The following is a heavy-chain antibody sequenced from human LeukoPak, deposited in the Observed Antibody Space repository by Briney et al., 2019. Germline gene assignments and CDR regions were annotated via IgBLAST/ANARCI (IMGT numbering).Heavy chain of an antibody. CDR2: IYVGGST. Sequence: GGSLRLSCAASGFTVSSNYMSWVRQAPGKGLEWLSVIYVGGSTFYADSVKGRFTISRDNAKNSLYLQMNSLRAEDTAVYYCAREKRGSSSGPFDYWGQGTLVTVSS. J-gene: IGHJ4*02. V-gene: IGHV3-66*01. CDR3: AREKRGSSSGPFDY. D-gene: IGHD6-6*01. CDR1: GFTVSSNY.